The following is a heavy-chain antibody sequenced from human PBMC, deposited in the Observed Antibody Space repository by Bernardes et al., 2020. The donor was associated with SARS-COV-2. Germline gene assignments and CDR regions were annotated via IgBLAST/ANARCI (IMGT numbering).Heavy chain of an antibody. CDR3: AKHPTLWGSYRYVY. CDR2: ISGSGGST. V-gene: IGHV3-23*01. D-gene: IGHD3-16*02. J-gene: IGHJ4*02. Sequence: GGSLRLSCAASGFTFSSYAMSWVRQAPGKGLEWVSAISGSGGSTYYADSVKGRFTISRDNSKNTLYLQMNSLRAEDTAVYYCAKHPTLWGSYRYVYWGQGTLVTVSS. CDR1: GFTFSSYA.